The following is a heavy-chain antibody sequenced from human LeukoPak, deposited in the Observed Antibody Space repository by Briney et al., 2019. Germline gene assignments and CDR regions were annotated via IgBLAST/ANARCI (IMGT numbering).Heavy chain of an antibody. J-gene: IGHJ4*02. CDR2: NYYSGST. V-gene: IGHV4-59*01. D-gene: IGHD6-19*01. CDR3: ARVKSSGWGIGFAY. CDR1: GGSISSDY. Sequence: SETLSLTCNVSGGSISSDYWSWLRQPPGKGLEWIGYNYYSGSTNYNPSLKSRVTISVDTSKNQFSLKLSSVTAADTAVYYCARVKSSGWGIGFAYWGQGTLVTVSS.